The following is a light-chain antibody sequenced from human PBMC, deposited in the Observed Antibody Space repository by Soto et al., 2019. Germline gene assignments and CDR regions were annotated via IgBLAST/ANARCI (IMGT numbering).Light chain of an antibody. CDR2: AAS. CDR1: QGISSY. V-gene: IGKV1D-8*01. J-gene: IGKJ1*01. CDR3: QQYYSFPWT. Sequence: VIWMTQSPSLLSASTGDRVTISCRMRQGISSYLAWYQQKPGKAPELLIYAASTLQSGVQSRFSGSGSGTDFTLIISCLGSEDFSTYYCQQYYSFPWTFGQGTKVEIK.